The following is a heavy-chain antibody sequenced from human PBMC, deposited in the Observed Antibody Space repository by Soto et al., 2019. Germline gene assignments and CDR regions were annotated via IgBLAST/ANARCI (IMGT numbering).Heavy chain of an antibody. D-gene: IGHD6-19*01. CDR3: ARAGGAVAGPYNWFDP. V-gene: IGHV1-3*01. Sequence: QVQLVQSGAEVKKPGASVKVSCKASGYTFTSYAMHWVRQAPGQRLEWMGWINAGNGNTKYSQKFQGRVTITRDTSASTAYMALSSLRSEDTAVYYCARAGGAVAGPYNWFDPWGQGTLVTVSS. CDR1: GYTFTSYA. J-gene: IGHJ5*02. CDR2: INAGNGNT.